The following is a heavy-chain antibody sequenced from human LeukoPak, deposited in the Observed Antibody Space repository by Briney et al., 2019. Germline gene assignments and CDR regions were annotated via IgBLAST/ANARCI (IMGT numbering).Heavy chain of an antibody. CDR1: GFTFSSYA. V-gene: IGHV3-7*03. Sequence: GGSLRLSCATSGFTFSSYAMSWVRQAPGKGLEWVANIKQDGSEKYYVDSVKGRFTISRDNAKNSLYLQMNSLRAEDTAVYYCARDWGTYYYDSSGHSDWGQGTLVTVSS. CDR2: IKQDGSEK. J-gene: IGHJ1*01. CDR3: ARDWGTYYYDSSGHSD. D-gene: IGHD3-22*01.